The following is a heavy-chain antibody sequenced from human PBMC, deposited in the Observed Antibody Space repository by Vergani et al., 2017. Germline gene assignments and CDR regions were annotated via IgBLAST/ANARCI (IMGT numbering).Heavy chain of an antibody. CDR2: INHSGST. V-gene: IGHV4-34*01. CDR3: ARGRGRFLEWPPFDY. CDR1: GGSFSGYY. D-gene: IGHD3-3*01. Sequence: QVQLQQWGAGLLKPSETLSLTCAVYGGSFSGYYWSWIRQPPGKGLEWIGEINHSGSTNYNPSLKSRVTISVDTSKHQFSLKLSSVTAADTAVYYCARGRGRFLEWPPFDYWGQGTLVTVSS. J-gene: IGHJ4*02.